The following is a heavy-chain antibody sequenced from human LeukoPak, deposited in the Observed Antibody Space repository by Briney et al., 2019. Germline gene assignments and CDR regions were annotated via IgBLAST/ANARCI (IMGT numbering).Heavy chain of an antibody. J-gene: IGHJ4*02. CDR2: VYTSGST. D-gene: IGHD6-19*01. Sequence: SETLSLTCTVSGGSISSSSYYWGWIRQPPGKGLEWIGRVYTSGSTNYNPSLKSRVTVSVDTSKNQFSLKLSSVTAADTAVYYCARGGRQWLVLYYFDYWGQGTLVTVSS. V-gene: IGHV4-61*05. CDR1: GGSISSSSYY. CDR3: ARGGRQWLVLYYFDY.